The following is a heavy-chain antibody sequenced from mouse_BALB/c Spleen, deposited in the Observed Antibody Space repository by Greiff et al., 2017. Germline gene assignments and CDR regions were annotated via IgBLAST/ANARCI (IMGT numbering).Heavy chain of an antibody. D-gene: IGHD2-4*01. CDR1: GFSLTSYG. CDR2: IWAGGST. J-gene: IGHJ4*01. CDR3: AREGNDYDPWAMDY. Sequence: VKLQESGPGLVAPSQSLSITCTVSGFSLTSYGVHWVRQPPGKGLEWLGVIWAGGSTNYNSALMSRLSISKDNSKSQVFLKMNSLQTDDTAMYYCAREGNDYDPWAMDYWGQGTSVTVSS. V-gene: IGHV2-9*02.